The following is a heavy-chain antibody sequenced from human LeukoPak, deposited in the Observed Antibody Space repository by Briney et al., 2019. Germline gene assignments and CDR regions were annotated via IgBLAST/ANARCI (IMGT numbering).Heavy chain of an antibody. J-gene: IGHJ4*02. Sequence: SETLSLTCTVSGGSISSYYWSWIRQPPGKGLEWIGYIYYSGSTNYNPSLKSRVTISVDTSKYQFSLKLSSVTAADTAVYYRARSLYGSGIDYWGQGTLVTVSS. CDR2: IYYSGST. D-gene: IGHD3-10*01. CDR3: ARSLYGSGIDY. V-gene: IGHV4-59*01. CDR1: GGSISSYY.